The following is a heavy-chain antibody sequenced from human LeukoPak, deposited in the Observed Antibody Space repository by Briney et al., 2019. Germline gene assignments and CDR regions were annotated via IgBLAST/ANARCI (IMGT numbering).Heavy chain of an antibody. CDR2: IYYSGST. CDR1: GGSISSYY. J-gene: IGHJ6*03. D-gene: IGHD4-17*01. CDR3: VRESYGDKFAEDLYYYYMDV. Sequence: SETLSLTCTVSGGSISSYYWSWIRQPPGKGLEWIGYIYYSGSTNYNPSLKSRVTISVDTSKNQFSLKLSSVTAADTAVYYCVRESYGDKFAEDLYYYYMDVWGKGTTVTVSS. V-gene: IGHV4-59*01.